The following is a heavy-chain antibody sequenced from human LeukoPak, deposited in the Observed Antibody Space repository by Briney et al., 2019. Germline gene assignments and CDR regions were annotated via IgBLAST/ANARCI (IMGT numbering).Heavy chain of an antibody. CDR2: ISSSSSSYM. J-gene: IGHJ6*02. CDR3: ARGDYDILTGYSLYYYYGMDV. Sequence: GGSLRLSCAASGFTFSSYSMNWVRQAPGKGLEWVSSISSSSSSYMYYADSVKGRFTISRDNAKNSLYLQMNSLRAEDTAVYYCARGDYDILTGYSLYYYYGMDVWGQGTTVTVSS. CDR1: GFTFSSYS. D-gene: IGHD3-9*01. V-gene: IGHV3-21*01.